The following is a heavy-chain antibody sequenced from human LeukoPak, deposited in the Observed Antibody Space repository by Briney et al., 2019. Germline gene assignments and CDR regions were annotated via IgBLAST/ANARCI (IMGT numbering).Heavy chain of an antibody. CDR2: LSGSGGTT. CDR3: AQNYYYYYYMDV. Sequence: GGSLRLSCAASGFTFSSHAMTWVRQAPGKGLEWVSGLSGSGGTTYYADSVKGRFTISRDNSKNTLYLQMNSLRAEDTGVYYCAQNYYYYYYMDVWGKGNTVTVSS. V-gene: IGHV3-23*01. CDR1: GFTFSSHA. J-gene: IGHJ6*03.